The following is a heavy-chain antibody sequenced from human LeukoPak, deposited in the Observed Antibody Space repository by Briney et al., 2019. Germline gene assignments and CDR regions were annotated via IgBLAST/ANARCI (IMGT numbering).Heavy chain of an antibody. CDR3: AKDRVLRYFDWLFDLDY. CDR1: GFTFSSHR. J-gene: IGHJ4*02. D-gene: IGHD3-9*01. V-gene: IGHV3-30*02. CDR2: IRYDGSNK. Sequence: GGSLRLSCAASGFTFSSHRMSWVRQAPGKGLEWVAFIRYDGSNKYYADSVKGRFTISRDNSTNTLYLQMNSLRAEDTAVYYCAKDRVLRYFDWLFDLDYWGQGTLVTVSS.